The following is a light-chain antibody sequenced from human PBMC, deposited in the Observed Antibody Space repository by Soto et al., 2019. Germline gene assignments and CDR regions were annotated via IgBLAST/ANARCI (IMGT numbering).Light chain of an antibody. CDR1: QSVSSY. Sequence: EIVLTQSPATLSLSPGERATLSCRASQSVSSYLAWYQQKPGQAPRLLIYDASNRATGIPARFSGSGSGTDFTLTISSLVPEDVAVYYCQQRSNWTRYTFGQGTKLEIK. V-gene: IGKV3-11*01. CDR3: QQRSNWTRYT. J-gene: IGKJ2*01. CDR2: DAS.